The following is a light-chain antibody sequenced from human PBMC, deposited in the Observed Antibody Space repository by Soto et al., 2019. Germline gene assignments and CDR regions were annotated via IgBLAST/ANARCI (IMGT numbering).Light chain of an antibody. CDR2: DAS. V-gene: IGKV3-11*01. CDR3: QQRSNWQMYT. CDR1: QSVSSY. Sequence: EIVLTQSPATLSLSPGERATLACRASQSVSSYLAWYQQKPGQAPRLLLHDASNRATGIPARFSGSGSGTDVSLTISSLEPEDFAVYYWQQRSNWQMYTVGQGTKLEIK. J-gene: IGKJ2*01.